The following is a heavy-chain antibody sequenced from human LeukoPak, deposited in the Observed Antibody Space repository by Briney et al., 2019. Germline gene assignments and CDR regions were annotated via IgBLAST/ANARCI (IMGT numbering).Heavy chain of an antibody. V-gene: IGHV4-4*09. D-gene: IGHD5-18*01. Sequence: PSETLSLTCTVSGGSISSYYWSWIRQPPGKGLEWIGYIYTSGSTNYNPSLKSRVTMSVDTSKNQFSLKLSSVTAADTAVYYCARTRGYSYGFNWFDPWGQGTLVTVSS. J-gene: IGHJ5*02. CDR2: IYTSGST. CDR3: ARTRGYSYGFNWFDP. CDR1: GGSISSYY.